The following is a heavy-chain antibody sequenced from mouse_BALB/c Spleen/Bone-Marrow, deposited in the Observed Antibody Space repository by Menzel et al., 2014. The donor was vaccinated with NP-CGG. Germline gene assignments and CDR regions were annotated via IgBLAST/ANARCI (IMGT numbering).Heavy chain of an antibody. V-gene: IGHV1-31*01. CDR3: ARLTRFAY. CDR1: GYSFTGYY. J-gene: IGHJ3*01. CDR2: INPYNATT. Sequence: EVKLQESGPELVKPGASVKISCKASGYSFTGYYMHWVKQSHVKSLDWIGRINPYNATTSYNQNFKDEASLTVDKSSSTAYMELHSLTSEDSAVYYCARLTRFAYWGQGTLVTVSA.